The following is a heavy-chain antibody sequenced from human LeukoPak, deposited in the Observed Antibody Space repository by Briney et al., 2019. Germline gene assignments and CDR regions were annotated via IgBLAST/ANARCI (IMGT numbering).Heavy chain of an antibody. V-gene: IGHV1-46*01. CDR3: ARGPVIGGHSSSSAWYFDL. J-gene: IGHJ2*01. Sequence: ASVKVSCKASGYTFTSYYMHWVRQAPGQGLEWMGIINPSGGSTGYAQKFQGRVTMTRDTFTSTVYMELSSLRSEDTAVYYCARGPVIGGHSSSSAWYFDLWGRGTLVTVSS. CDR1: GYTFTSYY. D-gene: IGHD6-6*01. CDR2: INPSGGST.